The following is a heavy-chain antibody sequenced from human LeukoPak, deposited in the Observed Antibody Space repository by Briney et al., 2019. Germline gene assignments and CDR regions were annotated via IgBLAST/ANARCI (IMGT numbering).Heavy chain of an antibody. J-gene: IGHJ4*02. CDR3: ARDIAAVIDY. Sequence: PGGSLRLSCAASGVTFSSYAMHWVRQAPGKGLEWVAVISYDGSNKYYADSVKGRFTISRDNSKNTLYLQMNSLRAEDTAVYYCARDIAAVIDYWGQGTLVTVSS. CDR2: ISYDGSNK. D-gene: IGHD6-13*01. CDR1: GVTFSSYA. V-gene: IGHV3-30*04.